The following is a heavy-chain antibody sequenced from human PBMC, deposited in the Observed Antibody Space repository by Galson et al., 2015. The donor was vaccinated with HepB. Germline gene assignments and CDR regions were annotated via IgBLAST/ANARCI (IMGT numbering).Heavy chain of an antibody. D-gene: IGHD3-3*01. Sequence: SLRLSCAASGFSFSSYWITWVRQAPGKGLEWVANIKQDGSEKYYVDSVKGRFTISRDNAKNSLYLQMNSLRAEDTAVYFCASGLRFLGAHWGQGTLVTVSS. CDR2: IKQDGSEK. V-gene: IGHV3-7*03. CDR3: ASGLRFLGAH. CDR1: GFSFSSYW. J-gene: IGHJ4*02.